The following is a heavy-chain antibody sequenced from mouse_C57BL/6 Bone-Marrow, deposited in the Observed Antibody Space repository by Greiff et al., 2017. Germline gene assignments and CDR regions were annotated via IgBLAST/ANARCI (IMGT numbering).Heavy chain of an antibody. CDR1: GYTFTSYW. CDR2: IHPNSGST. D-gene: IGHD2-10*01. J-gene: IGHJ3*01. V-gene: IGHV1-64*01. Sequence: QVQLQQSGAELVKPGASVKLSCKASGYTFTSYWMHWVKQRPGQGLEWIGMIHPNSGSTNYNEKFKSKATLTVDKSSSTAYMQLSSLTSEDSAVYYCARPYYALFAYWGQGTLVTVSA. CDR3: ARPYYALFAY.